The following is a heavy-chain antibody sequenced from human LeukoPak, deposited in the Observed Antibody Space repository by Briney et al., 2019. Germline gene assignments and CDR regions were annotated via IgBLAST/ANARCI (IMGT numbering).Heavy chain of an antibody. V-gene: IGHV3-64*01. CDR3: ARQGVPAPYYYYMDV. Sequence: PGGSLRLSCAASGFTFRSYAMHWVRQAPGKGLEYVSAISSNGGSTYYANSVKGRFTISRDNSKNTLYLQMGSLRAAEIAVYYCARQGVPAPYYYYMDVWGKGTTVTVSS. J-gene: IGHJ6*03. D-gene: IGHD3-16*01. CDR2: ISSNGGST. CDR1: GFTFRSYA.